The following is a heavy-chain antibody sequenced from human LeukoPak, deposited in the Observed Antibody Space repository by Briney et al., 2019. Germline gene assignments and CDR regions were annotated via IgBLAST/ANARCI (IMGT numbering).Heavy chain of an antibody. Sequence: PGGSLRLSCAGAGCTFTTYSMNWVRQAPGKGLEWVSSISSSGSYRYYADSVKGRFTISRDNAKRSLYLQMNSLRAEDTAVYYCAKCSGGSYYHSDDYWGQGTLVTVSS. J-gene: IGHJ4*02. CDR2: ISSSGSYR. CDR1: GCTFTTYS. V-gene: IGHV3-21*01. D-gene: IGHD2-15*01. CDR3: AKCSGGSYYHSDDY.